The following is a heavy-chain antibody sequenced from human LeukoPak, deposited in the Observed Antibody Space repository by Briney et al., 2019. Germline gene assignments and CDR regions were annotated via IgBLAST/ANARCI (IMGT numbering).Heavy chain of an antibody. Sequence: PGRSLRLSCAASGFTFSSYAMHWVRQAPGKGLEWVAVISYDGSNKYYADSVKGRFTISRDNSKSTLYLQMNSLRAEDTAVYYCARDGGIVVVPAAMGVDYWGQGTLVTVSS. CDR1: GFTFSSYA. CDR2: ISYDGSNK. D-gene: IGHD2-2*01. CDR3: ARDGGIVVVPAAMGVDY. J-gene: IGHJ4*02. V-gene: IGHV3-30*04.